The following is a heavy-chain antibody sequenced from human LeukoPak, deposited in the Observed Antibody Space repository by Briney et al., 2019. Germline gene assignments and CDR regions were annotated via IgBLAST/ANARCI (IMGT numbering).Heavy chain of an antibody. V-gene: IGHV4-39*01. CDR1: GGSISRSSYY. Sequence: PSETLSLTCSVSGGSISRSSYYWGGVRQPPGKGLEWSGSLYNTETTYYNPSLQSRVTISVHPSKNQLSLKLSSVTAADTAVYYCARHPTLTSGGNFDYWGQGTLVTVSS. CDR2: LYNTETT. CDR3: ARHPTLTSGGNFDY. D-gene: IGHD1-14*01. J-gene: IGHJ4*02.